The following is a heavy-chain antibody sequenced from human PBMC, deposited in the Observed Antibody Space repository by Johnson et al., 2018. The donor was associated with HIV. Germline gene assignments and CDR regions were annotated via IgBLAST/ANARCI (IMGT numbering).Heavy chain of an antibody. CDR3: VKDKSGRYYDSSGYSLDDAFDI. D-gene: IGHD3-22*01. CDR1: GFTFSSYG. J-gene: IGHJ3*02. Sequence: QVQLVESGGGVVQPGGSLRLSCAASGFTFSSYGMHWVRQAPGKGLEWVAFIRYDGSNKYYADSVKGRFTISRDNSKNTLYLQMNSLRAEDTAVYYCVKDKSGRYYDSSGYSLDDAFDIWGQGTMVTVSS. V-gene: IGHV3-30*02. CDR2: IRYDGSNK.